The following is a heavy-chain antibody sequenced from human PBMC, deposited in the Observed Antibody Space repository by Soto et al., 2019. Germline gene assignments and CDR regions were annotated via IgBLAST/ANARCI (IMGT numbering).Heavy chain of an antibody. D-gene: IGHD4-17*01. J-gene: IGHJ4*02. Sequence: EVQLVESGGGLVQPGGSLRLSCVASGFTFSSYWMSWVRQAPGKGLEWVANIKQDGSEKYYVDSVKGRFTISRDNAKNSLYLQMNSLRAEDTAVYYCARENDYGDPEGYWGQGTLVTVSS. CDR3: ARENDYGDPEGY. CDR1: GFTFSSYW. CDR2: IKQDGSEK. V-gene: IGHV3-7*03.